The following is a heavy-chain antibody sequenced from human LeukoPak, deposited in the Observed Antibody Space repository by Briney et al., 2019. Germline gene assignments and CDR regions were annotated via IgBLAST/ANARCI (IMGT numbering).Heavy chain of an antibody. CDR2: ISGSDRTT. Sequence: GGFLRLSCEASGFTFSRLAMSWVRQAPGKGLEWVSSISGSDRTTYYADSVKGRFTISRDNSKNILYLQMNSLRADDTALYYCAKDGNYLDSSGYLIPFDYWGLGTLVTVSS. CDR3: AKDGNYLDSSGYLIPFDY. CDR1: GFTFSRLA. D-gene: IGHD3-22*01. V-gene: IGHV3-23*01. J-gene: IGHJ4*02.